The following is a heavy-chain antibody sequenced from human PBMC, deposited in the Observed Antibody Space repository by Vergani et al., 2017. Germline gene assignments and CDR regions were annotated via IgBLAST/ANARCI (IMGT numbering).Heavy chain of an antibody. J-gene: IGHJ6*03. CDR3: AKVSHQLPYYYYMDV. CDR1: GFTFSSYA. Sequence: EVQLLESGGGLVQPGGSLRLSCAASGFTFSSYAMSWVRQAPGKGLEWVSGISGSDGSTYYADSVKGRFTISRDNSKNTLYLQMNSLRAEDTAVYYCAKVSHQLPYYYYMDVWGKGTTVTVS. V-gene: IGHV3-23*01. CDR2: ISGSDGST. D-gene: IGHD2-2*01.